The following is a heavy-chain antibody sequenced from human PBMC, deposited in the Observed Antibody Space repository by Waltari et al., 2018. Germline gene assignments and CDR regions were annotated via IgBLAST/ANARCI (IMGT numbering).Heavy chain of an antibody. Sequence: YYWSWIRQPAGKGLEWIGRIYTSGSTNYNPSLKSRVTISVDKSKNQFSLKLSSVTAADTAVYYCASGFRGVISAFDIWGQGTMVTVSS. D-gene: IGHD3-16*02. CDR1: YY. CDR3: ASGFRGVISAFDI. V-gene: IGHV4-4*07. J-gene: IGHJ3*02. CDR2: IYTSGST.